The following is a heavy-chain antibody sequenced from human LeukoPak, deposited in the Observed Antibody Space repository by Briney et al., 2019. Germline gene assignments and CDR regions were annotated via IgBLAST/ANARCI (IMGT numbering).Heavy chain of an antibody. CDR2: IKSKTDGGET. CDR1: GFTFSNAW. J-gene: IGHJ4*02. D-gene: IGHD1-26*01. Sequence: SGGSLRLSCAASGFTFSNAWMSWVRQAPGKGLEWVGRIKSKTDGGETEYAATVKGRFTISTDDSKNTLYLQMNSLKTEDTAVYYCTTGGGVGARPYWGQGTLVTVSS. V-gene: IGHV3-15*01. CDR3: TTGGGVGARPY.